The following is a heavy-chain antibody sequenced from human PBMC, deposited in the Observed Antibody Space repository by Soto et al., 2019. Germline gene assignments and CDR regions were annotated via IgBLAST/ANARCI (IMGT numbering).Heavy chain of an antibody. CDR3: ARDLIGHDNYETIGYYFDH. Sequence: QVQLSQFGAEVKKPGASVKVSCKASGYSFTNFHIHWVRQAPGQGREWMGMIDPSGGITRDAQRRQGRSTMTRDASTSTVYMELRSLTSEDTAVYYCARDLIGHDNYETIGYYFDHWGQGTLVTVSS. D-gene: IGHD3-22*01. V-gene: IGHV1-46*01. CDR1: GYSFTNFH. CDR2: IDPSGGIT. J-gene: IGHJ4*02.